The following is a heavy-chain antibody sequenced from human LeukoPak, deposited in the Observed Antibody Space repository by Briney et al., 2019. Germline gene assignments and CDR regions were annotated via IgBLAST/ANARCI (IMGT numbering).Heavy chain of an antibody. J-gene: IGHJ4*02. V-gene: IGHV1-24*01. D-gene: IGHD2-15*01. CDR3: ATTLYCSGGSCYRVDY. CDR1: GYTLTELS. CDR2: FDPEDGET. Sequence: ASVKVSCKVSGYTLTELSMHWVRQAPGKGLEWMGGFDPEDGETIYAQKFQGRVTMTEDTSTDTAYMELSSLRSEDTAVYYCATTLYCSGGSCYRVDYWGQGTLVTVSS.